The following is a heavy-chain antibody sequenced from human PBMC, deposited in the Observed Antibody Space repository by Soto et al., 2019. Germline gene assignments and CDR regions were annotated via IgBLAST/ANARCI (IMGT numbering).Heavy chain of an antibody. CDR1: GFTFSSYA. CDR3: ARPLTTVVTPEYFQH. Sequence: QVQLVESGGGVVQPGRSLRLSCAASGFTFSSYAMHWVRQAPGKGLEWVAVISYDGSNKYYADSVKGRFTISRDNSKNTLYLQMNSLRAEDTAVYYCARPLTTVVTPEYFQHWGQGTLVTVSS. D-gene: IGHD4-17*01. V-gene: IGHV3-30-3*01. J-gene: IGHJ1*01. CDR2: ISYDGSNK.